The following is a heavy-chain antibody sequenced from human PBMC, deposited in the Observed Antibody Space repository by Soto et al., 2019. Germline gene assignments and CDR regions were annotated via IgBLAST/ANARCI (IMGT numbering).Heavy chain of an antibody. CDR3: ARDLAGIAVAGIDY. V-gene: IGHV3-33*01. CDR2: IWYDGSNK. J-gene: IGHJ4*02. D-gene: IGHD6-19*01. Sequence: PGGSLRLSCAASGFTFSSYGRHWVRQAPGKGLEWVAVIWYDGSNKYYADSVKGRFTISRDNSKNTLYLQMNSLRAEDTAVYYCARDLAGIAVAGIDYWGQGTLVTVSS. CDR1: GFTFSSYG.